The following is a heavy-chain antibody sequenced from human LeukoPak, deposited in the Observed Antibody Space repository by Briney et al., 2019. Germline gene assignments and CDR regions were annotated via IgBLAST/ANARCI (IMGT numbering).Heavy chain of an antibody. Sequence: LXXIGYIYYSGSTYYNPSLKSRVTISVDTSKNQFSLKLSSVTAADTAVYYCARGLDLLILGDWGQGTLVTVSS. D-gene: IGHD3-16*01. V-gene: IGHV4-31*02. CDR2: IYYSGST. J-gene: IGHJ4*02. CDR3: ARGLDLLILGD.